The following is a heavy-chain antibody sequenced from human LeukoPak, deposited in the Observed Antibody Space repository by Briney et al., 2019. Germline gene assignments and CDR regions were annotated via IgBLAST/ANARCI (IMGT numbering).Heavy chain of an antibody. CDR1: GFTFSDYE. D-gene: IGHD3-3*01. CDR2: ISHSGTMI. Sequence: GGSLRLSCAASGFTFSDYEISWFRQAPGRGLEWVSYISHSGTMIYYADSVKGRFTISRDNAKNSLYLQMNSLRAEDTAVYYCARGRNYDFWSGFSNWFDPWGQGTLVTVSS. V-gene: IGHV3-11*04. CDR3: ARGRNYDFWSGFSNWFDP. J-gene: IGHJ5*02.